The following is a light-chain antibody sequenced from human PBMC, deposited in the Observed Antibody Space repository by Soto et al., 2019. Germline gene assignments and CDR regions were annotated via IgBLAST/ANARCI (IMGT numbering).Light chain of an antibody. CDR2: GAS. CDR1: QSVSSNY. V-gene: IGKV3-20*01. CDR3: QQYGGSPRT. J-gene: IGKJ1*01. Sequence: IVVTQSPATLSVSPGERATLSCRGSQSVSSNYLAWYQQKPGQAPRLLIYGASKRATGIPDRFSGSGSGTDFTLTISRMEPEDFAVYCCQQYGGSPRTFGQGTKVDIK.